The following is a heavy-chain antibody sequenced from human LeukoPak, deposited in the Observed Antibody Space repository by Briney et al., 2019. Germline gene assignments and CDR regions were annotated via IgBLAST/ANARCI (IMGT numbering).Heavy chain of an antibody. Sequence: PGGSLRLSCVVSGFNLGSDVTHWVRQAPGKGLEWVAVISYDGTTKYYADSVKGRFTISRDIPKNTLDLQMNSVRAEDTAVYYCARVDTAMVTYFDYWGQGTLVTVSS. CDR2: ISYDGTTK. CDR1: GFNLGSDV. V-gene: IGHV3-30*04. D-gene: IGHD5-18*01. CDR3: ARVDTAMVTYFDY. J-gene: IGHJ4*02.